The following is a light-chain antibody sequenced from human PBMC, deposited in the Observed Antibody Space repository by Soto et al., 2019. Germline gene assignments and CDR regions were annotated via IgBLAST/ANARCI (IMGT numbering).Light chain of an antibody. CDR1: SGDIGSYNR. Sequence: QSVLTQPASVSGSPGQSITISCTGTSGDIGSYNRVSWYQQHPGKAPKLIIYEVTDRPSGVSNRFSGSKSGNTASLTISGPQAEDEADYYCASFTTNRVYVFGPGTKVTVL. J-gene: IGLJ1*01. V-gene: IGLV2-14*01. CDR3: ASFTTNRVYV. CDR2: EVT.